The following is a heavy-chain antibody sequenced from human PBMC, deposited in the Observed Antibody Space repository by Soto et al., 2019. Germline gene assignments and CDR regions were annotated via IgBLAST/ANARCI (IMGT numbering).Heavy chain of an antibody. CDR3: ASRKREEDCSIMTCYVRY. J-gene: IGHJ4*02. Sequence: QLQLHESGPGLVKPSETLSLTCNVSGGSITSNDYYWVWIRQPPGKGLEWIASTHNSGRTYYKPSVKRRATISVDTSNNRFSLKLNSVTATDTAVYYCASRKREEDCSIMTCYVRYWGQGALVTVSS. D-gene: IGHD2-2*01. CDR2: THNSGRT. V-gene: IGHV4-39*01. CDR1: GGSITSNDYY.